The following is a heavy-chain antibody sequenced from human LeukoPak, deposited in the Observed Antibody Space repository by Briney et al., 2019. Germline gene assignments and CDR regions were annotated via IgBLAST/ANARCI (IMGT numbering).Heavy chain of an antibody. D-gene: IGHD2-2*02. J-gene: IGHJ5*02. CDR1: GGSISSYY. V-gene: IGHV4-59*12. Sequence: SETLSLTCTVSGGSISSYYWSWIRQPPGKGLEWIGYIYYSGSTNYNPSLKSRVTISVDTSKNQFSLKLSSVTAADTAVYYCARGPGEKGYCSSTSCYRPRNWFDPWGQGTLVTVSS. CDR3: ARGPGEKGYCSSTSCYRPRNWFDP. CDR2: IYYSGST.